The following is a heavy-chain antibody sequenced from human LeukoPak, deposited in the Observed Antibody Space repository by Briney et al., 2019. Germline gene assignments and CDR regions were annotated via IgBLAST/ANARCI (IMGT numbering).Heavy chain of an antibody. Sequence: PGGSLRLSCAASGFTFSSYSMNWVRQAPGKGLEWVSSISSSSSYIYYADPVKGRFTISRDNAKNSLYLQMNSLRAEDTAVYYCARDPVYCSGGSCWNNALDYWGQGTLVTVSS. CDR1: GFTFSSYS. CDR3: ARDPVYCSGGSCWNNALDY. J-gene: IGHJ4*02. CDR2: ISSSSSYI. D-gene: IGHD2-15*01. V-gene: IGHV3-21*01.